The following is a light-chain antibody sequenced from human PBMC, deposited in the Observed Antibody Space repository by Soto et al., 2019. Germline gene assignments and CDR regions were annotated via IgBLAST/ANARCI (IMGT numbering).Light chain of an antibody. J-gene: IGKJ2*01. CDR2: KAS. CDR3: QQYNSYSYT. V-gene: IGKV1-5*03. CDR1: QSISSW. Sequence: DIQMTQSPSTLSASVGDRVTITCRASQSISSWLAWYQQKPGKAPKLLIYKASSLEGGVPSRFIGSGSGTEFTLTTSSLQPDDFATYYCQQYNSYSYTFGQGTKLEIK.